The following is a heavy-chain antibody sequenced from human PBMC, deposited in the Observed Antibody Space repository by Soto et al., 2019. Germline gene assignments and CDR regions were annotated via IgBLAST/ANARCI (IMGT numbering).Heavy chain of an antibody. CDR3: ARQRRYSTSPFDY. Sequence: QVQLVQSGAEVKKPGASVKVSCRASGYTLTGYYLHWARQAPGQGLEWMGWINPNSGGANYAQQFQGRVTMTRDTSISTAYLEFSSLRSDDTAVYYCARQRRYSTSPFDYWGQGTLVTVSS. CDR1: GYTLTGYY. V-gene: IGHV1-2*02. D-gene: IGHD6-13*01. CDR2: INPNSGGA. J-gene: IGHJ4*02.